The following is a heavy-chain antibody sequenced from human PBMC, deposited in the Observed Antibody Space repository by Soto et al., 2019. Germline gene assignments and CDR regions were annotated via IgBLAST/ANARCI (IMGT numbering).Heavy chain of an antibody. D-gene: IGHD5-12*01. J-gene: IGHJ4*02. CDR1: GFTFSSYS. V-gene: IGHV3-21*01. Sequence: ESGGGLVKPGGSLRLSCAASGFTFSSYSMNWVRQAPGKGLEWVSSISSSSSYIYYADSVKGRFTISRDNAKNSLYLQMNSLRAEVTAVYYCARVEMATRGIDYWGQGTLVTVSS. CDR3: ARVEMATRGIDY. CDR2: ISSSSSYI.